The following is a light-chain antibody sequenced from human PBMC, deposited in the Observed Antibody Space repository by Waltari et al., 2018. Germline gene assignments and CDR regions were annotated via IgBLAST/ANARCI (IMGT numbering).Light chain of an antibody. J-gene: IGKJ1*01. V-gene: IGKV1D-16*01. CDR2: KAS. Sequence: DIQMTQSPSSLSASVGDTVTITCRASQSISRWLDWYQQKPGKAPKLLIYKASSLQSGVPSRFSGSGSGTDFTLTISSLQPEDFATYYCLQYSSSPWTFGQGTKVEIK. CDR1: QSISRW. CDR3: LQYSSSPWT.